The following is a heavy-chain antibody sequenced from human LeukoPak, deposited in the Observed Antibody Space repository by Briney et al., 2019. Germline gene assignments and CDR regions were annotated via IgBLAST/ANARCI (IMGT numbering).Heavy chain of an antibody. V-gene: IGHV4-34*01. CDR2: INHSGST. CDR1: GVSFSGYY. D-gene: IGHD4-17*01. J-gene: IGHJ3*02. Sequence: SETLSLTCAVYGVSFSGYYWSWIRQPPGKGLEWIGEINHSGSTNNNPSLKSRVTISVDTSKNQFSLKLSSVTAADTAVYYCARGPDYGDWFRAFDIWGQGTMVTVSS. CDR3: ARGPDYGDWFRAFDI.